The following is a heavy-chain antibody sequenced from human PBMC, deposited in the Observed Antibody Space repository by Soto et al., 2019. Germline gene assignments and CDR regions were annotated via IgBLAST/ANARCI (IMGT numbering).Heavy chain of an antibody. Sequence: TGGSLRLSCAASGFTFSSYAMSWVRQAPGKGLEWVSAISGSGGSTYYADSVKGRFTISRDNSKNTLYLQMNSLRAEDMAVYYCAKEINYYDSSGYSHWGQGTLVTVSS. D-gene: IGHD3-22*01. J-gene: IGHJ4*02. CDR1: GFTFSSYA. CDR2: ISGSGGST. CDR3: AKEINYYDSSGYSH. V-gene: IGHV3-23*01.